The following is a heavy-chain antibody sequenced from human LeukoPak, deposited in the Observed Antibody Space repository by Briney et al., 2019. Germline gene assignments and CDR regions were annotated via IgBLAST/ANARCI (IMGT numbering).Heavy chain of an antibody. V-gene: IGHV1-18*01. CDR1: GGTFSSYA. J-gene: IGHJ3*02. Sequence: ASVKVSCKASGGTFSSYAISWVRQAPGQGLEWMGWISAYNGNTNYAQKLQGRVTMTTDTSTSTAYMELRSLRSDDTAVYYYARPLEVGATPDAFDIWGQGTMVTVSS. D-gene: IGHD1-26*01. CDR2: ISAYNGNT. CDR3: ARPLEVGATPDAFDI.